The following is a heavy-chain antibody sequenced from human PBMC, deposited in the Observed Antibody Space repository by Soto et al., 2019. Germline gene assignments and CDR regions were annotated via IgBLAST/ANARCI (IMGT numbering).Heavy chain of an antibody. D-gene: IGHD2-2*01. CDR3: AREGENCISTSCLDYYYYGMDV. CDR1: GFTFSSYG. Sequence: QVQLVESGGGVVQPGRSLRLSCAASGFTFSSYGMHWVRQAPGKGLEWVAVIWYDGSNKYYADSVKGRFTISRDNSKNXXYXQXTSLRAEDTAVYYCAREGENCISTSCLDYYYYGMDVWGQGTTVTVSS. J-gene: IGHJ6*02. V-gene: IGHV3-33*01. CDR2: IWYDGSNK.